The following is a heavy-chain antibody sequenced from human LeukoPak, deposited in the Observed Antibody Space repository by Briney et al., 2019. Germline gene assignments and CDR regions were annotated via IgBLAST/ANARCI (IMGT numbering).Heavy chain of an antibody. V-gene: IGHV1-69*13. CDR2: IIPIFGTA. D-gene: IGHD6-6*01. CDR3: ATSAKVKYSSSSDYFDY. CDR1: GGTFSSYA. J-gene: IGHJ4*02. Sequence: ASVKVSCKASGGTFSSYAISWVRQAPGQGLEWMGGIIPIFGTANYAQKFQGRVTITADESTSTAYMELSSLRSEDTAVYYCATSAKVKYSSSSDYFDYWGQGTLVTVSS.